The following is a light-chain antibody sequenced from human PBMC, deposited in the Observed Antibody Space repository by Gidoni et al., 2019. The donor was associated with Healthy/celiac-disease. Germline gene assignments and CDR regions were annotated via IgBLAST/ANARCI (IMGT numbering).Light chain of an antibody. J-gene: IGLJ3*02. CDR1: SGSVSTGHY. CDR3: VLYMGSGTWV. V-gene: IGLV8-61*01. CDR2: STN. Sequence: QTVVTQESSFSVSPGGTVTLTCGLNSGSVSTGHYPSWYQQTPGQAPRTLIYSTNTRSCGVPDRFSGAILGNKAALTITGAQADDESDYYCVLYMGSGTWVFGGGTKLTVL.